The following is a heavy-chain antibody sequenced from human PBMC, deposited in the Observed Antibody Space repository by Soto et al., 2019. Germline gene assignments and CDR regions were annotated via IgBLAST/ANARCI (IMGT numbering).Heavy chain of an antibody. D-gene: IGHD6-19*01. J-gene: IGHJ4*02. CDR2: FDPEDVKT. Sequence: QVHLAQSGTEMRKPGASVKVSCKVSGSTLIELSINWVRQAPGKGLEWMGGFDPEDVKTIYAQKFQGRVTMTADTSNNKAYMELSSIRSEDTAVYYCTTEKISDSGLLRLRYYFDSWGQGTLVTVSS. CDR3: TTEKISDSGLLRLRYYFDS. V-gene: IGHV1-24*01. CDR1: GSTLIELS.